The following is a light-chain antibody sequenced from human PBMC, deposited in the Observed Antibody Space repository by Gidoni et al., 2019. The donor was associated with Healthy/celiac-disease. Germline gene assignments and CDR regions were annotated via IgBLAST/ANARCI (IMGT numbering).Light chain of an antibody. V-gene: IGKV3-15*01. CDR2: GAS. Sequence: ELVMTQSPATLSVSPGERATLSCRASQSVSSNLAWYQQTPGQAPRLLIYGASTRATGIPARFSGSGSGTEFTLTISSLQSEDFAVYYCQQYNNWPPYTFGQXTKLEIK. CDR1: QSVSSN. CDR3: QQYNNWPPYT. J-gene: IGKJ2*01.